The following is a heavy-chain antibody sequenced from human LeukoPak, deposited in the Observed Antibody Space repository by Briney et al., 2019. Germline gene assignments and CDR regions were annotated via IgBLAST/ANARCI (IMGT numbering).Heavy chain of an antibody. CDR2: ISGSGGST. D-gene: IGHD3-9*01. Sequence: GGSLRLSSAAAAFTLSSYAMSWVRQPPGNVIEWVSAISGSGGSTYYADSVKGGFTISRDNSKNTLYLQMNSLRAKDPAVYYCAKDDWVLAFDIWGQGTMVTVSS. CDR1: AFTLSSYA. CDR3: AKDDWVLAFDI. V-gene: IGHV3-23*01. J-gene: IGHJ3*02.